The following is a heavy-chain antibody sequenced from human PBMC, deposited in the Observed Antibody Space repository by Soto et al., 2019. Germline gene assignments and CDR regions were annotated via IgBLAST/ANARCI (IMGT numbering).Heavy chain of an antibody. V-gene: IGHV3-43*01. J-gene: IGHJ6*02. CDR1: GFTFDDYS. CDR3: AKVRLPYHFVDLDV. D-gene: IGHD2-15*01. Sequence: GGSLRLSCAASGFTFDDYSMHWVRQRPGKGLEWVSLISWDGGSTYYEDSVRGRFTISRDDSKNSLYLHMNGLKNEDTALYHSAKVRLPYHFVDLDVWRQETTVTVSS. CDR2: ISWDGGST.